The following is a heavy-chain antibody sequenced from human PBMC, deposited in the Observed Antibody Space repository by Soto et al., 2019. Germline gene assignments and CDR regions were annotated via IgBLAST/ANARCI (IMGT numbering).Heavy chain of an antibody. CDR3: ATDYYRGDIVLTPAPYGNDY. Sequence: QVQLVESGGGVVQAGRSLRLSCVASEFTFKSYGVHWVRQAPGKGLAWVAVMSYDGNKKHYADSVRGRFTISRDNSKNTLYLQMNSLRTEDTAVYYCATDYYRGDIVLTPAPYGNDYWGQGTLVTVSS. J-gene: IGHJ4*02. V-gene: IGHV3-30*03. CDR1: EFTFKSYG. CDR2: MSYDGNKK. D-gene: IGHD2-2*01.